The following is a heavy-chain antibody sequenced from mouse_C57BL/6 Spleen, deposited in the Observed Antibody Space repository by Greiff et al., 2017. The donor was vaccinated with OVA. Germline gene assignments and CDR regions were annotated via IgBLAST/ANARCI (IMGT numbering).Heavy chain of an antibody. CDR2: INPNNGGT. Sequence: EVQLQESGPELVKPGASVKMSCKASGYTFTDYNMHWVKQSHGKSLEWIGYINPNNGGTSYNQKFKGKATLTVNKSSSTAYMELRSLTSEDSAVYYCAREGFITTALDYWGQGTTLTVSS. CDR3: AREGFITTALDY. J-gene: IGHJ2*01. D-gene: IGHD1-1*01. CDR1: GYTFTDYN. V-gene: IGHV1-22*01.